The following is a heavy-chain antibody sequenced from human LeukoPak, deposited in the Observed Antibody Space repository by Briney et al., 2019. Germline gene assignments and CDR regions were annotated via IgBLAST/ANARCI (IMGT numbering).Heavy chain of an antibody. D-gene: IGHD2-15*01. J-gene: IGHJ6*02. CDR3: ATDGYCSGGSCYYYYGMDV. CDR1: GYTFTGYY. Sequence: ASVKVSCKASGYTFTGYYMHWVRQAPGKGLEWMGGFDPEDGETIYAQKFQGRVTMTEDTSTDTAYMELSSLRSEDTAVYYCATDGYCSGGSCYYYYGMDVWGQGTTVTVSS. CDR2: FDPEDGET. V-gene: IGHV1-24*01.